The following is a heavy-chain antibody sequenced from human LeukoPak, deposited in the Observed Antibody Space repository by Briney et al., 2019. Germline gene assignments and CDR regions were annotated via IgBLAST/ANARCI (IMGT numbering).Heavy chain of an antibody. Sequence: PSETLSLTCTVSGGSISSYYWSWIRQPPGKGLERIGYIYYSGSTNYNPSLKSRVTISVDTSKNQFSLKLSSVTAADTAVYYCAREVREYSSGWYDPYYYYYYMDVWGKGTTVTISS. J-gene: IGHJ6*03. CDR1: GGSISSYY. CDR3: AREVREYSSGWYDPYYYYYYMDV. V-gene: IGHV4-59*01. D-gene: IGHD6-19*01. CDR2: IYYSGST.